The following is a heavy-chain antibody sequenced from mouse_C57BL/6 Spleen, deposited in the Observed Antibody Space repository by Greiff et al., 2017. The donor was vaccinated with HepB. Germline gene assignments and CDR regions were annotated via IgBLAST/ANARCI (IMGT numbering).Heavy chain of an antibody. Sequence: QVQLKQPGAELVMPGASVKLSCKASGYTFTSYWMHWVKQRPGQGLEWIGEIDPSDSYTNYNQKFKGKSTLTVDKSSSTAYMQLSSLTSEDSAVYYCAGGPGYAMDYWGQGTSVTVSS. CDR1: GYTFTSYW. CDR3: AGGPGYAMDY. CDR2: IDPSDSYT. V-gene: IGHV1-69*01. J-gene: IGHJ4*01.